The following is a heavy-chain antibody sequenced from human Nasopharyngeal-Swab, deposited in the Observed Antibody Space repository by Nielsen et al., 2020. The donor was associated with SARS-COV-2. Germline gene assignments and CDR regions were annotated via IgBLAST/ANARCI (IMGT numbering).Heavy chain of an antibody. Sequence: SETLSLTCAVYGGSFSGYYWSWIRQPPGKGLEWIGEINHSGSTNYNPSLKSRVTISVDTSKNQFSLKLSSVTAADTAVYYGAGGGGVGGSYYYYWGQGTLVTVSS. CDR3: AGGGGVGGSYYYY. CDR2: INHSGST. CDR1: GGSFSGYY. D-gene: IGHD1-26*01. V-gene: IGHV4-34*01. J-gene: IGHJ4*02.